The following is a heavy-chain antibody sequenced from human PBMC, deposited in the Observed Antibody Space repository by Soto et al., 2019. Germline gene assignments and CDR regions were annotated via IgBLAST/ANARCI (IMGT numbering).Heavy chain of an antibody. V-gene: IGHV4-31*03. D-gene: IGHD3-22*01. Sequence: SETLSRTCTVSGGSISSGGYYWSWIRQHPGKGLEWIGYIYYSGSTYYNPSLKSRVTISVDTSKNQFSLKLSSVTAADTAVYYCARGYYYDSSGYGMDVWGQGSTVTVSS. CDR2: IYYSGST. J-gene: IGHJ6*02. CDR3: ARGYYYDSSGYGMDV. CDR1: GGSISSGGYY.